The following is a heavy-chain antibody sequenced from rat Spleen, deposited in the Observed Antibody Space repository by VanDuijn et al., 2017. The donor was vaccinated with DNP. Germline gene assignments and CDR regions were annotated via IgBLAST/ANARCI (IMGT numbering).Heavy chain of an antibody. D-gene: IGHD1-1*01. CDR3: AREPYSGGFDY. V-gene: IGHV2S12*01. J-gene: IGHJ2*01. CDR1: GFSLTSYG. CDR2: ISSGGST. Sequence: QVQLKESGPGLVQPSQTLSLTCTVSGFSLTSYGVSWVRQPPGKGLEWIAAISSGGSTYYNSTLKSRLSISRDTSKSQVFLKMSSLQTEDTAMYFCAREPYSGGFDYWGQGVMVTVSS.